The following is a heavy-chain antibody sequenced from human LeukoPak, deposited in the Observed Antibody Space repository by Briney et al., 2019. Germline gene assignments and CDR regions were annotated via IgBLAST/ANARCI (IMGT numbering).Heavy chain of an antibody. D-gene: IGHD3-10*01. V-gene: IGHV4-38-2*02. J-gene: IGHJ3*02. CDR3: ARAVWGSGSYYPDAFDI. CDR2: IYHSGST. Sequence: SETLSLTCTVSGYSISSGYYWGWIRQPPGKGLEWIGSIYHSGSTYYNPSLKSRVTISVDTSKNQFSLKLSSVTAADTAVYYCARAVWGSGSYYPDAFDIWGQGTMVTVSS. CDR1: GYSISSGYY.